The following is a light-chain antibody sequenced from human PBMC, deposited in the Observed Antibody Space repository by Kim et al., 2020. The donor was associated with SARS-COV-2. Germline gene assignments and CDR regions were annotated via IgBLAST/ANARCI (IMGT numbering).Light chain of an antibody. CDR1: NIGSKN. CDR3: QVWDNYTGV. CDR2: RDT. V-gene: IGLV3-9*01. J-gene: IGLJ3*02. Sequence: SYELTQPLSVSVALGQTARVTCGGNNIGSKNVHWYHQKPGQAPVLVIYRDTNRPSGIPERFSGSNSGNTATLTISRAQVGDEVDYYCQVWDNYTGVFGGGTQLTVL.